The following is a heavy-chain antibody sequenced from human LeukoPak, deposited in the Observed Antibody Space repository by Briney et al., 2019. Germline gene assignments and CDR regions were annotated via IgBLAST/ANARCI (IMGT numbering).Heavy chain of an antibody. CDR3: ARGDSGSYYVLDY. CDR2: ISSSGSTI. CDR1: GFTFSDYY. D-gene: IGHD1-26*01. Sequence: GGSLRLSCAASGFTFSDYYMSWIRQAPGKGLEWVSYISSSGSTIYYADSVKGRFTISRGNAKSSLYLQMNSLRAEDTAVYYCARGDSGSYYVLDYWGQGTLVTVSS. J-gene: IGHJ4*02. V-gene: IGHV3-11*01.